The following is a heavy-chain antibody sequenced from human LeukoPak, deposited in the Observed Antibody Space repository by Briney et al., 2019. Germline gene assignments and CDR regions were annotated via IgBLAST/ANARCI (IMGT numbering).Heavy chain of an antibody. CDR3: ARAGVVVVAATRYYYYYYMDV. CDR1: GFTFSSYS. D-gene: IGHD2-15*01. CDR2: ISSSSSYI. V-gene: IGHV3-21*01. Sequence: GGSLRLSCAASGFTFSSYSMNWVRQAPGKGLEWVSSISSSSSYIYYADSVKGRFTISRDNSKNTLYLQMNSLRAEDTAVYYCARAGVVVVAATRYYYYYYMDVWGKGTTVTVPS. J-gene: IGHJ6*03.